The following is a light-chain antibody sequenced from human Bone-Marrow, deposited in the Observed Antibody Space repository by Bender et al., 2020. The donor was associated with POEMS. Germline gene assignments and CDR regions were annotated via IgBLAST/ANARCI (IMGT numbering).Light chain of an antibody. J-gene: IGLJ3*02. Sequence: QLVLTQSPSASASLGASVKLTCTLSSGHSSFAIAWHQRRPEKGPRYLMKVNSDGSYTKGDGIPDRFSGSTSGAERYLSISSLQSEDEADYYCQTWGTGYQVFGGGTKLTVL. CDR1: SGHSSFA. CDR2: VNSDGSY. V-gene: IGLV4-69*01. CDR3: QTWGTGYQV.